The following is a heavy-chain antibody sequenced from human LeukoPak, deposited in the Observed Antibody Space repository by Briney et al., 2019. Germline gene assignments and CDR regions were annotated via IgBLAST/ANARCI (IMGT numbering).Heavy chain of an antibody. CDR3: AGGRGYYYGSGSYLRSPGYCYGMDV. J-gene: IGHJ6*02. D-gene: IGHD3-10*01. Sequence: GSLRLSCAASGFTFSDYYMNWIRQPPGKGLEWIGEINHSGSTNYNPSLKSRVTISVDTSKNQFSLKLSSVTAADTAVYYCAGGRGYYYGSGSYLRSPGYCYGMDVWGQGTRVTISS. V-gene: IGHV4-34*01. CDR1: GFTFSDYY. CDR2: INHSGST.